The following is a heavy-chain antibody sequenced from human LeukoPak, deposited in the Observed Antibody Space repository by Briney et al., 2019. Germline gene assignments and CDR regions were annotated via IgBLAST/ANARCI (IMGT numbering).Heavy chain of an antibody. CDR1: GGTFSSYA. CDR2: IIPIFGIA. D-gene: IGHD2-2*01. Sequence: ASVKVSCKASGGTFSSYAISWVRQAPGQGLEWMGRIIPIFGIANYAQKFQGRVTITADKSTSTAYMELSSLRSEDTAVYYCARGGFIVVVPAAPNYYYYGMDVWGQGTTVTVSS. V-gene: IGHV1-69*04. J-gene: IGHJ6*02. CDR3: ARGGFIVVVPAAPNYYYYGMDV.